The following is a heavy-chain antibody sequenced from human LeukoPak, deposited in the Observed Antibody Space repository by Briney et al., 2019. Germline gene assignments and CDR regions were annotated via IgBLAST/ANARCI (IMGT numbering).Heavy chain of an antibody. Sequence: GGSLRLSCAASGFTFNTYGMHWVRQAPGKGLQWLSGISASGDVTFHADRVKGRFAISRDNSKNTLYLQMTGLRAGDTAEYYCAKSLFTSATGTGRAFHIWGQGTMVTVSS. CDR3: AKSLFTSATGTGRAFHI. CDR2: ISASGDVT. J-gene: IGHJ3*02. CDR1: GFTFNTYG. D-gene: IGHD1-1*01. V-gene: IGHV3-23*01.